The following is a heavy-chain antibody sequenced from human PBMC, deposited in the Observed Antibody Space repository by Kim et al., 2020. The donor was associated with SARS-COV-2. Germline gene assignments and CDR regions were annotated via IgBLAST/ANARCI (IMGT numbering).Heavy chain of an antibody. V-gene: IGHV1-3*01. Sequence: ASVKVSCKASGYTFTNYGVHWVRQAPGQSLEWMGWVNAGNGDTHYSPKFQDRITITRDTSATTAHMELSSLRSEDTAVYYCARPSFCADGVCPCYDFWGQGTLVTVSS. D-gene: IGHD2-8*01. J-gene: IGHJ4*02. CDR1: GYTFTNYG. CDR3: ARPSFCADGVCPCYDF. CDR2: VNAGNGDT.